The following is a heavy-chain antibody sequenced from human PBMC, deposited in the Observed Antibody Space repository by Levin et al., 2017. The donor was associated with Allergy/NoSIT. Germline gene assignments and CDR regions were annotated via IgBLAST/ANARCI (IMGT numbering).Heavy chain of an antibody. V-gene: IGHV3-48*03. J-gene: IGHJ6*02. CDR2: ISSSGSTI. CDR1: GFTFSSYE. Sequence: PGGSLRLSCAASGFTFSSYEMNWVRQAPGKGLEWVSYISSSGSTIYYADSVKGRFTISRDNAKNSLYLQMNSLRAEDTAVYYCARERHSSGWYGVTYYYYGMDVWGQGTTVTVSS. D-gene: IGHD6-19*01. CDR3: ARERHSSGWYGVTYYYYGMDV.